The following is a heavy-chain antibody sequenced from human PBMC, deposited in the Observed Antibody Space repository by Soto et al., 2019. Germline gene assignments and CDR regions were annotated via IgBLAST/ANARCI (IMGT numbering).Heavy chain of an antibody. CDR1: GFTFSSYA. D-gene: IGHD3-10*01. CDR2: ISYDGSNK. CDR3: ARDLFTMVRPVDY. Sequence: GGSLRLSCAASGFTFSSYAMHWVRQAPGKGLEWVAVISYDGSNKYYADSVKGRFTISRDNSKNTLYLQMNSLRAEDTAVYYCARDLFTMVRPVDYWGQGTLVTVSS. J-gene: IGHJ4*02. V-gene: IGHV3-30-3*01.